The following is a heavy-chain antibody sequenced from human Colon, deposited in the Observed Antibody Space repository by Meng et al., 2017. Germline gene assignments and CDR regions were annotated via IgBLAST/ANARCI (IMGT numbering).Heavy chain of an antibody. D-gene: IGHD1-1*01. J-gene: IGHJ4*02. CDR3: ARITTSASDH. CDR1: GFTFSNHG. V-gene: IGHV3-23*01. CDR2: VGECGDTT. Sequence: GESLKISCVGSGFTFSNHGMSWARQAPGKGLEWVSAVGECGDTTYYADSAKGRFTISRDNSKNTMYLQMNNLRAEDAAVYYFARITTSASDHWGQGTMVTVSS.